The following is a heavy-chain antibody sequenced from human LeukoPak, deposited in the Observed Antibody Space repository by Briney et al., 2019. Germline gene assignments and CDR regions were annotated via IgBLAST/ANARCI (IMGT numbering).Heavy chain of an antibody. CDR1: GFTFSSYG. CDR2: ISYDGSNK. Sequence: GGSLRLFCAASGFTFSSYGMHWVRQAPGKGLEWVAVISYDGSNKYYADSVKGRFTISRDNSKNTLYLQMNSLRAEDTAVYYCAGSVRYSSGCLDYWGQGTLVTVSS. D-gene: IGHD6-19*01. J-gene: IGHJ4*02. V-gene: IGHV3-30*03. CDR3: AGSVRYSSGCLDY.